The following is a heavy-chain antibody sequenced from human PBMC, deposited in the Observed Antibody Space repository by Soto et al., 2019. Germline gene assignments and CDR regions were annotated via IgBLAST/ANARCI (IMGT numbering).Heavy chain of an antibody. J-gene: IGHJ3*02. Sequence: TSETLSLTCTVSGGSLSSYYWSWIRQPPGKGLEWIGYIYYSGSTNYNPSLKSRVTISVDASKNQFSLKLSSVTAADTAVYYCARRDIVVVPAAMRDHDAFDIWGQGTMVT. CDR2: IYYSGST. CDR1: GGSLSSYY. CDR3: ARRDIVVVPAAMRDHDAFDI. V-gene: IGHV4-59*08. D-gene: IGHD2-2*01.